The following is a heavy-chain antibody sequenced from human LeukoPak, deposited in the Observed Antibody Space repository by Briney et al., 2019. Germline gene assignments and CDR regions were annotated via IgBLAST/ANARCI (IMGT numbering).Heavy chain of an antibody. V-gene: IGHV3-74*01. CDR3: ARDHSGWYQVDYYYGMDV. J-gene: IGHJ6*02. CDR2: IKTDGSTT. D-gene: IGHD6-19*01. Sequence: GGSLRLSCAGSGFVFSTYWMHWVRQAPGKGLAWVSRIKTDGSTTYYADSVKGRFTVSRDNAKNTLYLQMSSLRAEDTAVYYCARDHSGWYQVDYYYGMDVWGQGTTVTVSS. CDR1: GFVFSTYW.